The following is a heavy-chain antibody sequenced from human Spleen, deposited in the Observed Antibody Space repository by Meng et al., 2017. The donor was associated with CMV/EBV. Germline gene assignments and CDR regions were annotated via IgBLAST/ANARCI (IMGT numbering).Heavy chain of an antibody. Sequence: KASRGTFSSYTISGGRQAPGQELEWMGRIIPILGIANYTQKFQGRVTITADKSTSTAYMELSSLRSEDTAVYYCASGPSSTSNWFDPWGQGTLVTVSS. D-gene: IGHD2-2*01. J-gene: IGHJ5*02. CDR3: ASGPSSTSNWFDP. CDR2: IIPILGIA. V-gene: IGHV1-69*02. CDR1: RGTFSSYT.